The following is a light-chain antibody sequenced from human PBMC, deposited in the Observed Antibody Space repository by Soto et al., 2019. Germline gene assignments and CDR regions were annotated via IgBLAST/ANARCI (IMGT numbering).Light chain of an antibody. Sequence: QSVLTQPPSASGAPGQPVTISCTGTSSDVGGYNYVSWYQQHPGKAPKLMIYEVSKRPSGVPDRFSGSKSGNTASLTVSGLQAEDEADYYCSSYAGSNNVYVFGTGTKVTVL. V-gene: IGLV2-8*01. J-gene: IGLJ1*01. CDR2: EVS. CDR1: SSDVGGYNY. CDR3: SSYAGSNNVYV.